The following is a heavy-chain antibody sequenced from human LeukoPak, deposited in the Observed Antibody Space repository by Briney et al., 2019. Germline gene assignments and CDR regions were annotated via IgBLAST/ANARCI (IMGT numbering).Heavy chain of an antibody. CDR2: IYYSGST. CDR3: ARHLEAGSSSWFDP. Sequence: PSETLSLTCTVSGGSISSYYWSWIRQPPGKGLEWIGYIYYSGSTNYNPSLKSRVTISVDTSKSQFSLKLSSVTAADTAVYYCARHLEAGSSSWFDPWGQGTLVTVSS. J-gene: IGHJ5*02. V-gene: IGHV4-59*08. D-gene: IGHD3-10*01. CDR1: GGSISSYY.